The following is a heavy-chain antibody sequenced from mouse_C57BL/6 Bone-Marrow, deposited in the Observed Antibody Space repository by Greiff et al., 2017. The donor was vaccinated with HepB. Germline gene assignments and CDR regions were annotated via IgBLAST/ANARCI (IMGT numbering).Heavy chain of an antibody. Sequence: EVQLQESGGGLVQPGGSMKLSCAASGFTFSDAWMDWVRQSPEKGLEWVAEIRNKANNHATYYAESVKGRFTISRDDSKSSVYLQMNSLRAEDTGIYYCTSHYYGTLYWYFDVWGTGTTVTVSS. D-gene: IGHD1-1*01. CDR3: TSHYYGTLYWYFDV. CDR2: IRNKANNHAT. CDR1: GFTFSDAW. V-gene: IGHV6-6*01. J-gene: IGHJ1*03.